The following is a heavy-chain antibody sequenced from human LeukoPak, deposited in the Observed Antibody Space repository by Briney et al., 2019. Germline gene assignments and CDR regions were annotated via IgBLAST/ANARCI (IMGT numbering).Heavy chain of an antibody. Sequence: GGSLRLSCAASGFTFSSYSMNWVRQAPGKGLEWVSSISGSSSYIYYADSVKGRFTISRDNSKNTLYLQMNRLRAEDTAVYYCAKDAYLGSNWLDPWGQGTLVTVSS. D-gene: IGHD7-27*01. CDR1: GFTFSSYS. V-gene: IGHV3-21*04. CDR3: AKDAYLGSNWLDP. CDR2: ISGSSSYI. J-gene: IGHJ5*02.